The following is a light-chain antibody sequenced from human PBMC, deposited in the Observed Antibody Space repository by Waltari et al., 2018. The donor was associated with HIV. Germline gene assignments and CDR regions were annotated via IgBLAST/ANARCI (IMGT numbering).Light chain of an antibody. CDR3: GTWDSSLSAGV. CDR2: DNN. CDR1: SSNIGYNY. V-gene: IGLV1-51*01. J-gene: IGLJ2*01. Sequence: QSVLTQPPSVSAAPGQRVTISCSGSSSNIGYNYVSWYQQLPGTPPKLLLDDNNKRPSGIPDRFSGSKSGASATLGITGLQTGDEADYYCGTWDSSLSAGVFGGGTKLTVL.